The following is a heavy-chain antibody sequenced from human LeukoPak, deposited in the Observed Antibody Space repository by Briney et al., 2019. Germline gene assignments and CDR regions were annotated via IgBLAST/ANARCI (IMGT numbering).Heavy chain of an antibody. CDR3: ARRGMSDVFDI. D-gene: IGHD3-10*01. CDR2: IKSKTDGGTT. V-gene: IGHV3-15*01. J-gene: IGHJ3*02. Sequence: IKSKTDGGTTDYAAPVKGRFTISRDDSKNTLYLQMSSLKASDTAMYYCARRGMSDVFDIWGQGTMVTVSS.